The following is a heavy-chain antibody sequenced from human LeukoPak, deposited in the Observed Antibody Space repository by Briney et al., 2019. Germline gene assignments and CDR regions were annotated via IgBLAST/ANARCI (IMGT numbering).Heavy chain of an antibody. CDR2: IYSGGST. V-gene: IGHV3-66*02. J-gene: IGHJ6*02. D-gene: IGHD2-15*01. CDR1: GFTVSSNY. Sequence: GGSLRLSCAASGFTVSSNYMSWVRQAPGKGLEWVSVIYSGGSTYYADSVKGRFTISRDNSKNTLYLQMNSLRAEDTAVYYCARDSGKILLAPCYYYGMDVWGQGTTVTVSS. CDR3: ARDSGKILLAPCYYYGMDV.